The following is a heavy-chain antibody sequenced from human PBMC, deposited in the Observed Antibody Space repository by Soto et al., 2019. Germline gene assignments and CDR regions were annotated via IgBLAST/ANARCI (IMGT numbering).Heavy chain of an antibody. CDR1: GGSISSGGYY. Sequence: QVQLQESGPGLVEPSQTLSLTCTVSGGSISSGGYYWSWVRQHPGKGLEWIGYIYNIVSTYYNPSLNNLVSISVDKSKTQSPLTLSSVTAADTAVYYCSRAPQYWGQGTLVTVSS. J-gene: IGHJ4*02. V-gene: IGHV4-31*01. CDR3: SRAPQY. CDR2: IYNIVST.